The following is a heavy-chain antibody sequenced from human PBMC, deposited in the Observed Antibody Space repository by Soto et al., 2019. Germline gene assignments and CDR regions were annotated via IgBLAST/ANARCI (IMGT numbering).Heavy chain of an antibody. Sequence: QVQLVQSGAEVKKPGSSVKVSCKASGGTFSSYAISWVRQAPGQGLEWMGGIIPIFGTANYAQKFQGRVTITADESTSTAYMDLSSLRSEDTAVYYCASGRYDYVWGSYRHESFDYWGQGTLVTVSS. CDR2: IIPIFGTA. CDR3: ASGRYDYVWGSYRHESFDY. J-gene: IGHJ4*02. CDR1: GGTFSSYA. V-gene: IGHV1-69*12. D-gene: IGHD3-16*02.